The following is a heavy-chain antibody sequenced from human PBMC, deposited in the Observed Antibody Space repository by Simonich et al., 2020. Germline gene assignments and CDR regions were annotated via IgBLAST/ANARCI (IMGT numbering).Heavy chain of an antibody. CDR3: ARGGVRSSSWYWYFDL. V-gene: IGHV1-2*02. D-gene: IGHD6-13*01. Sequence: QVQLVQSGAEVKKPGASVKVSCKASGYTFTGYYIHWVQQAPGQGTDGMGWYTPNRGGTNSAQKFQGRATMTRDTSISTAYMELSRLRSYDTAVYYCARGGVRSSSWYWYFDLWGRGTLVTVSS. J-gene: IGHJ2*01. CDR2: YTPNRGGT. CDR1: GYTFTGYY.